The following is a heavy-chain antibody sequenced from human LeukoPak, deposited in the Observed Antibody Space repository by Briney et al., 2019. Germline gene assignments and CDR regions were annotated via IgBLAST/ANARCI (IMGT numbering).Heavy chain of an antibody. CDR3: ATGYQIVVVS. J-gene: IGHJ4*02. CDR2: INHSGST. Sequence: SETLSLTCAVYGGSFSGYYWSWIRQPPGKGLEWIGEINHSGSTNYNPSLKSRVTISVDTSKNQFSLKLSSVTAADTAVYYCATGYQIVVVSWGQGTLVTVSS. CDR1: GGSFSGYY. V-gene: IGHV4-34*01. D-gene: IGHD3-22*01.